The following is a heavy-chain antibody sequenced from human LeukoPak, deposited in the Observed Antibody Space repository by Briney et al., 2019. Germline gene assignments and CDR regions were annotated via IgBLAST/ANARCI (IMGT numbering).Heavy chain of an antibody. CDR3: AKELIPAASYYYYGMDV. CDR1: GFTFSSYS. V-gene: IGHV3-30*18. J-gene: IGHJ6*02. CDR2: ISYDGSNK. Sequence: GGSLRLSCAASGFTFSSYSMKWVRQAPGKGLEWVAVISYDGSNKYYADSVKGRFTISRDNSKNTLYLQMNSLRAEDTAVYYCAKELIPAASYYYYGMDVWGQGTTVTVSS. D-gene: IGHD2-2*01.